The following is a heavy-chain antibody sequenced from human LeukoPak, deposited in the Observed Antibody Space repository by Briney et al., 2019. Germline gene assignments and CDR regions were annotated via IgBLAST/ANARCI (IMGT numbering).Heavy chain of an antibody. CDR1: GYTFTSYD. CDR2: MNPNSGNT. D-gene: IGHD3-22*01. J-gene: IGHJ5*02. V-gene: IGHV1-8*01. Sequence: ASVKVSCKASGYTFTSYDINWVRQATGQGLEWMGWMNPNSGNTGYAQKFQGRVTMTRNTSISTAYMELSSLRSEDTAVYYCARGLRYYYEDDPWGQGTLVTVSS. CDR3: ARGLRYYYEDDP.